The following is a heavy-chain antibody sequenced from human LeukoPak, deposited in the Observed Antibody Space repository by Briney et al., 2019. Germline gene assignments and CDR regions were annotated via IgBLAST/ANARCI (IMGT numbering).Heavy chain of an antibody. Sequence: ASVKVSCKASENTFTNYYMHWVRQAPGQGLEWLGLINPNGGRTAYAQNFQGRVTMTRDTSTTTLYPELSSLRSDDTAVYYCARGREENWSGYYTGGYFDYWGQGTLVTVSS. CDR2: INPNGGRT. CDR1: ENTFTNYY. CDR3: ARGREENWSGYYTGGYFDY. J-gene: IGHJ4*02. D-gene: IGHD3-3*01. V-gene: IGHV1-46*01.